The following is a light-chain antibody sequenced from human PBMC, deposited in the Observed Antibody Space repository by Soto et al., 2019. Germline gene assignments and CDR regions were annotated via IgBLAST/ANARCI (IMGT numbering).Light chain of an antibody. J-gene: IGLJ2*01. CDR2: EVS. V-gene: IGLV2-14*01. CDR3: SSYSSTTTLVV. Sequence: QSALTQSASVSGSPGQSITISCTGTSSDVGGYDSVSWYQQHPGKAPKLLVYEVSNRPSGVSSRFSGSKSGNTASLTISGLQAEDEADYSCSSYSSTTTLVVFGGGTKLTVL. CDR1: SSDVGGYDS.